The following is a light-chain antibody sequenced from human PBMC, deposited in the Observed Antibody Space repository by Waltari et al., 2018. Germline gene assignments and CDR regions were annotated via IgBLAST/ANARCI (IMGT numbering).Light chain of an antibody. CDR3: QEYDTLPVT. Sequence: DIQMTQSPSTLSASVGDRDTITCRASQSVKNNLAWYQQKPGKAPKVLIHKASRLESWVPSRFSGSGYGTEFTLTISSLQPDDFATYYCQEYDTLPVTFGGGTKVEIK. CDR2: KAS. J-gene: IGKJ4*01. V-gene: IGKV1-5*03. CDR1: QSVKNN.